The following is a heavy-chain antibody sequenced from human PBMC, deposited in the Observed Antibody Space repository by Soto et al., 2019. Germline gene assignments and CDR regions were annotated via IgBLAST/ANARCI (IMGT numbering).Heavy chain of an antibody. J-gene: IGHJ4*02. V-gene: IGHV4-39*01. D-gene: IGHD3-22*01. Sequence: KTSETLSLTCTVSGGSISSSSYYWGWIRQPPGKGLEWIGSIYYTGTTYYSPSLKSRVTIYVDTSKNQVSLKLSSVTAADTAVYFCSRGSYYYDNSGYYYAYWGQGTLVTVSS. CDR3: SRGSYYYDNSGYYYAY. CDR1: GGSISSSSYY. CDR2: IYYTGTT.